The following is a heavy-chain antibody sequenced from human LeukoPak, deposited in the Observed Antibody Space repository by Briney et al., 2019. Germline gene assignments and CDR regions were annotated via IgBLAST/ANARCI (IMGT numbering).Heavy chain of an antibody. Sequence: GGSLRLSCAASGFTVSSNYMSWVRQAPGKGLEWVGFIRSKAYGGTTEYAASVKGRFTISRDDSKSIGYLQMNSLKTEDTAVYYCTAPEGDYTPAFDPWSQGTLVTVSS. V-gene: IGHV3-49*04. D-gene: IGHD4-17*01. CDR2: IRSKAYGGTT. CDR1: GFTVSSNY. J-gene: IGHJ5*02. CDR3: TAPEGDYTPAFDP.